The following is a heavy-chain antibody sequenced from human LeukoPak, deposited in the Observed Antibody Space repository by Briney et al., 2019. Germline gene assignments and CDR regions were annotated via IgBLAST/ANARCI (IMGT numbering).Heavy chain of an antibody. Sequence: ASVKVSCKASGSTFSGYYMHWVRQAPGQGLEWMGWINPNSGVTSYAQKFQGRVTMTRDTPISTAYMEVTRLRSDDTAMYYCARQIGIAAAGGFDYWGQGTLVTVSS. CDR1: GSTFSGYY. CDR2: INPNSGVT. D-gene: IGHD6-13*01. V-gene: IGHV1-2*02. CDR3: ARQIGIAAAGGFDY. J-gene: IGHJ4*02.